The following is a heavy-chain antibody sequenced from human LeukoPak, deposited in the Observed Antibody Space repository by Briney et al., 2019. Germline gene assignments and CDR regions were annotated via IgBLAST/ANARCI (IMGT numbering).Heavy chain of an antibody. D-gene: IGHD3-10*01. CDR3: AKDLRGEAVMPDWYFDL. CDR1: GFTFSSYA. J-gene: IGHJ2*01. CDR2: ISYDGTNK. Sequence: PGGSLRLSCSASGFTFSSYALHWVRQAPDKGLEWVAVISYDGTNKYHADAEKGRFTISRDNSKNTLYLQMNSLRAEDTAVYYCAKDLRGEAVMPDWYFDLWGRGTLVTVSS. V-gene: IGHV3-30-3*01.